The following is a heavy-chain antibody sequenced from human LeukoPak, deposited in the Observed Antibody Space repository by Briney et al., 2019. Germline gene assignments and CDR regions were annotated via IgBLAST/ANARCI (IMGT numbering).Heavy chain of an antibody. CDR1: GGSISSYY. D-gene: IGHD5-24*01. CDR3: ARDLDGYNDY. Sequence: SETLSLTSTVSGGSISSYYWRWIRQPPGKGLEWIGYIYYSGSTNYNPSLKSRVTISVDTSKNQFSLKLSSVTAADTAVYYCARDLDGYNDYWGQGTLVTVSP. V-gene: IGHV4-59*01. J-gene: IGHJ4*02. CDR2: IYYSGST.